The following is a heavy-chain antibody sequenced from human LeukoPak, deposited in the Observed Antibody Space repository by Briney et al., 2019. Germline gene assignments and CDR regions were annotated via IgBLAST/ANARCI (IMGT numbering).Heavy chain of an antibody. CDR3: ARVITRYQLACGY. D-gene: IGHD3-9*01. CDR1: GYTFTSYG. V-gene: IGHV1-18*01. J-gene: IGHJ4*02. CDR2: ISASNGKT. Sequence: ASVKVSCQPSGYTFTSYGISWVRQAPGQGLEWMGWISASNGKTNYTQKLQGRVTMTTHTSTSTANMELRSLRSDDTAVYYCARVITRYQLACGYWGQGTLVTVSS.